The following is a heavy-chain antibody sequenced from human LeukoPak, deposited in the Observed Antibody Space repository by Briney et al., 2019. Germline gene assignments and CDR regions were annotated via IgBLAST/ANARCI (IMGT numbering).Heavy chain of an antibody. CDR2: INPNSGGT. Sequence: ASVKVSCKASGYTFTGYYMHWVRQAPGQGLEWMGWINPNSGGTNYAQKFQGRVTMTRDTSISTAYMELRSLRSDDTAVYYCARGSGTTTVTKIDYWGQGTLVTVSS. D-gene: IGHD4-17*01. CDR3: ARGSGTTTVTKIDY. V-gene: IGHV1-2*02. CDR1: GYTFTGYY. J-gene: IGHJ4*02.